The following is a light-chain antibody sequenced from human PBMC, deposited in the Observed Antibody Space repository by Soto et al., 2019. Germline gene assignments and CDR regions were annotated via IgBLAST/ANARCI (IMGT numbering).Light chain of an antibody. V-gene: IGLV2-14*01. Sequence: QSALTQPASVSGSPGQSITISCTGASGDVGAYNYVSWYQHRPGKAPKLIISDVSIRPSGVSDRFSGSKSGNTASLTISGLQAEDEADYYCSSYTTSSTQVFGTGTKLTVL. J-gene: IGLJ1*01. CDR1: SGDVGAYNY. CDR3: SSYTTSSTQV. CDR2: DVS.